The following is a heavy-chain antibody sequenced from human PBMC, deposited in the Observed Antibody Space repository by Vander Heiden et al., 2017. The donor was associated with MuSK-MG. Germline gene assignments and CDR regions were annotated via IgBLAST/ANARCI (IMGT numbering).Heavy chain of an antibody. CDR1: GFPVSNNG. CDR2: IRSDGNTK. Sequence: QVQLVESGGGVVQPGGSLSLSCAASGFPVSNNGMHWVRQAPGKGLEWVAFIRSDGNTKYYADSVKGRFTISRDNSKNTMYLQMNSLRAEDTAVYYCAKRGATGWYLFDYWGQGTLVTVSS. D-gene: IGHD6-19*01. CDR3: AKRGATGWYLFDY. J-gene: IGHJ4*02. V-gene: IGHV3-30*02.